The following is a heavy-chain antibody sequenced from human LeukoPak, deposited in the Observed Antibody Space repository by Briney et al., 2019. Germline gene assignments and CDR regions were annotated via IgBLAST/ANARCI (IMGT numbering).Heavy chain of an antibody. D-gene: IGHD6-6*01. Sequence: GASVKVSCKASGYTFTGYYMHWVRQAPGQGLEWMGWINPNGGGTNYAQKFQGRVTMTRDTSISTAYMELSRLRSDDTAVYYCARKEYSSSSDPFDYWGQGTLVTVSS. CDR3: ARKEYSSSSDPFDY. V-gene: IGHV1-2*02. CDR2: INPNGGGT. J-gene: IGHJ4*02. CDR1: GYTFTGYY.